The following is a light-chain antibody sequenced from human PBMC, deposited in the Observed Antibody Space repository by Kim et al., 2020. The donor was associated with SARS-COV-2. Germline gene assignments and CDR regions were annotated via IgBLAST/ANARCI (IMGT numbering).Light chain of an antibody. CDR2: DVT. CDR3: SSYTTSHTYG. Sequence: QSALTQPASVSGSPGQSITISCTGTSSDVGAYNYVSWYQQHPGKAPKLMIYDVTNRPSGVSNRFSGSKSGNTASLTISGLQAEDEADYYCSSYTTSHTYGFGAGTKVTVL. V-gene: IGLV2-14*03. J-gene: IGLJ1*01. CDR1: SSDVGAYNY.